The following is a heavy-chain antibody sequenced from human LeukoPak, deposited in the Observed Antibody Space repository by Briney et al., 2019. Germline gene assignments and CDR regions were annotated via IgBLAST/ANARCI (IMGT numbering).Heavy chain of an antibody. V-gene: IGHV4-28*03. J-gene: IGHJ6*03. Sequence: SDTLSLTCAVSGYSISSSNWWGWIRQPPGKGLEWIGYIYYSGSTNYNPSLKSRVTMSVDTSKNQFSLKLSSVTAADTAVYYCARVGHYYGSSGQYYYYMDVWGKGTTVTVSS. CDR2: IYYSGST. CDR1: GYSISSSNW. CDR3: ARVGHYYGSSGQYYYYMDV. D-gene: IGHD3-22*01.